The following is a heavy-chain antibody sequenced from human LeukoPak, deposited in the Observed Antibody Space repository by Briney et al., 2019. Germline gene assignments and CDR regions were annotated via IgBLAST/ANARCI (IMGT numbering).Heavy chain of an antibody. CDR3: ARVPGYTYGIFDY. D-gene: IGHD5-18*01. CDR2: FFSGGST. CDR1: GGSISSSSHY. J-gene: IGHJ4*02. V-gene: IGHV4-39*07. Sequence: NPSETLSLTCTVSGGSISSSSHYWGWIRRPPNKGLEWIGTFFSGGSTYYNPSLKSRVTISVDTSKNQFSLKLSSITAADTAVYYCARVPGYTYGIFDYWGQGTLVTVSS.